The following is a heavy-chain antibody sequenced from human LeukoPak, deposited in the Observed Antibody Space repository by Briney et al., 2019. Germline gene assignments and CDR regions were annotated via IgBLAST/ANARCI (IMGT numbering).Heavy chain of an antibody. CDR2: VSYSMDR. V-gene: IGHV4-59*08. D-gene: IGHD2-8*01. J-gene: IGHJ4*02. CDR1: GGSITSGY. CDR3: VGLGYCDNGCCYFEH. Sequence: PSETLSLTCIVSGGSITSGYWSWVRQPPGKGLEWIRYVSYSMDRNNKPPLRSRPTISLETSMNEFSLKVTSVTAADTAVYYCVGLGYCDNGCCYFEHWGEGTLVSVS.